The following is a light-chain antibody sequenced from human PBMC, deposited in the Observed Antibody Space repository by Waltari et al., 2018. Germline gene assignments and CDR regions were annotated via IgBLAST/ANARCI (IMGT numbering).Light chain of an antibody. CDR1: SSDVGSYTL. CDR3: CSYTRSNYVT. J-gene: IGLJ2*01. CDR2: EVS. Sequence: QSALLHPPSAPGPPASPIPLSRTEPSSDVGSYTLSPWYRQSPAKAPIVVFNEVSRGPSGVSKRFSGSNSGNTASRTSSGLQAEDEADYYCCSYTRSNYVTFGGGTKVTV. V-gene: IGLV2-23*02.